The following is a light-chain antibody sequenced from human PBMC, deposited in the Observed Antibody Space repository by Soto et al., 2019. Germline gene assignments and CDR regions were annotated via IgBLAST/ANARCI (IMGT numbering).Light chain of an antibody. J-gene: IGKJ1*01. Sequence: FMLSLSLGNLSLYPGERVTLSCKVSQSVTNSELAWYQQKPGQAPRLLISGASGRATGIPDRFSASGSGTDFTLTISRLEPEDSAVFYCHLYGASPPTFGQRTKVDVK. V-gene: IGKV3-20*01. CDR1: QSVTNSE. CDR2: GAS. CDR3: HLYGASPPT.